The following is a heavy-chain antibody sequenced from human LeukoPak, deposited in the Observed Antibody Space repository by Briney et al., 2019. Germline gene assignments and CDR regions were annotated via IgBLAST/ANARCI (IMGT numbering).Heavy chain of an antibody. CDR2: ISGSGGST. D-gene: IGHD3-22*01. CDR3: VKDHDSSGYWDY. V-gene: IGHV3-23*01. CDR1: GFTFSSYA. J-gene: IGHJ4*02. Sequence: GGSLRLSCAASGFTFSSYAMSWVRQAPGKGLEWVSAISGSGGSTYYADSVKGRFTISRDNSKNTLYLQMNSLRAEDTAVYYCVKDHDSSGYWDYWGQGTLVTVSS.